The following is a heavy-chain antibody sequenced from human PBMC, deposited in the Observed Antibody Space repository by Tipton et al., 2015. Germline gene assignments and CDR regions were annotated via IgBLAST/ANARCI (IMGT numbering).Heavy chain of an antibody. CDR3: ATSYAANPSGFWF. Sequence: TLSLTCTVSGGSISHYYWSWIRQPPGKGLEWFGHIYYSGSTDYNPSLKSRVTMSIDTSKNQFSLKLPSVTAADTAVYFCATSYAANPSGFWFWGQGTLVTVSS. CDR1: GGSISHYY. D-gene: IGHD2-15*01. J-gene: IGHJ4*02. V-gene: IGHV4-59*01. CDR2: IYYSGST.